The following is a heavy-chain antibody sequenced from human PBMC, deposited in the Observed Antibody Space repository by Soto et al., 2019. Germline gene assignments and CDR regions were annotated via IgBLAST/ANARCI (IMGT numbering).Heavy chain of an antibody. D-gene: IGHD6-13*01. CDR3: AHRRGAAAVAY. CDR2: IYWDDEE. J-gene: IGHJ4*02. CDR1: GFSLSSSGVA. V-gene: IGHV2-5*02. Sequence: QITLKESGPTLVKPTQTLTLTCSFSGFSLSSSGVAVGWIRQPPGKALEWLALIYWDDEERYSPSLQRRLTISKDTSKNQVVLRMTNMDPSDTGTYYCAHRRGAAAVAYWGQGTLVTVSS.